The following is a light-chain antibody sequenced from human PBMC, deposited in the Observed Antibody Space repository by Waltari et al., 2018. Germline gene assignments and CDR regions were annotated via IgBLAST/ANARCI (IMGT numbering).Light chain of an antibody. CDR1: SSAIGAYNF. Sequence: QSALTQPASVSGSPGQSITISCTGTSSAIGAYNFLSCYQKHPGKAPKVMIYDVNNRPSGVSSRFSGSKSGNTASLTISGLQAEDEADYYCSSYTTGSTRYVFGSGTKVTVL. CDR2: DVN. J-gene: IGLJ1*01. CDR3: SSYTTGSTRYV. V-gene: IGLV2-14*03.